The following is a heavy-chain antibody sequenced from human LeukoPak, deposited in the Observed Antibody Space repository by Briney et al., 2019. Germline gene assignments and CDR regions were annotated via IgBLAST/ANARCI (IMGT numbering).Heavy chain of an antibody. CDR3: AHSSGWYRMYYFDY. CDR1: GYSISSGYY. CDR2: NYHSGST. V-gene: IGHV4-38-2*01. Sequence: SETLSLTCAVSGYSISSGYYWGWIRQPPGKGLEWIGSNYHSGSTYYNPSLKSRVTISVDTSKNQFSLKLSSVTAADTAVYYCAHSSGWYRMYYFDYWGQGTTVTVSS. D-gene: IGHD6-19*01. J-gene: IGHJ4*03.